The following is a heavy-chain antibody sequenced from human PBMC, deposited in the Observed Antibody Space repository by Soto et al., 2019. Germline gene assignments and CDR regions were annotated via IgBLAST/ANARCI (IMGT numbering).Heavy chain of an antibody. D-gene: IGHD2-15*01. Sequence: GGSLRLSCAASGFTFSSYAMSWVRQAPGKGLEWVSAISGSGGSTYYADSVKGRFTISRDNSKNTLYLQMNSLRAEDTAVYYCAKGPAYSVVVVAATHNWFDPWGQGTLVTVSS. V-gene: IGHV3-23*01. CDR1: GFTFSSYA. J-gene: IGHJ5*02. CDR2: ISGSGGST. CDR3: AKGPAYSVVVVAATHNWFDP.